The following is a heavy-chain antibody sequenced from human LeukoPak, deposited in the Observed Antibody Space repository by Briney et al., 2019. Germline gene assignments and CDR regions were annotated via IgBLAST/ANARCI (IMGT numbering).Heavy chain of an antibody. CDR2: ISWNSGSI. CDR3: AKSSGTTWYYYMDV. V-gene: IGHV3-9*03. CDR1: GFTFDDYA. J-gene: IGHJ6*03. Sequence: PGGSLRLSCAASGFTFDDYAMHWVRQAPGKGLEWVSGISWNSGSIGYADSVKGRFTISRDNAKNSLYLQMNSLRAEDMALYYCAKSSGTTWYYYMDVWGKGTTVTVSS. D-gene: IGHD1-7*01.